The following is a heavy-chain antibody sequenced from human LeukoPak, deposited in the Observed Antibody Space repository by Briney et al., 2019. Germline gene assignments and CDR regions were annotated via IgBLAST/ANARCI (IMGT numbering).Heavy chain of an antibody. Sequence: GGSLRLSCAASGFTFSSYWMSWVRQAPGKGLEWVANIQQDGSEKYYVDSVKGRFTISRDNAKNSLYLQMNSLRAEDTAVYYCARDFPPNRRSWDAFDIWGQGTMVTVSS. CDR2: IQQDGSEK. V-gene: IGHV3-7*01. D-gene: IGHD2-8*01. J-gene: IGHJ3*02. CDR3: ARDFPPNRRSWDAFDI. CDR1: GFTFSSYW.